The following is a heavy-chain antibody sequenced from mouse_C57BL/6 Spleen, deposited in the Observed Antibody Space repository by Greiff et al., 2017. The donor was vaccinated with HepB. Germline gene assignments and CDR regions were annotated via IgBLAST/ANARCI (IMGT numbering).Heavy chain of an antibody. Sequence: DVMLVESGEGLVKPGGSLKLSCAASGFTFSSYAMSWVRQTPEKRLEWVAYISSGGDYIYYADTVKGRFTISRDNARNTLYLQMSSLKSEDTAMYYCTRDQGYGYDGGLAYWGQGTLVTVSA. CDR2: ISSGGDYI. D-gene: IGHD2-2*01. J-gene: IGHJ3*01. CDR3: TRDQGYGYDGGLAY. CDR1: GFTFSSYA. V-gene: IGHV5-9-1*02.